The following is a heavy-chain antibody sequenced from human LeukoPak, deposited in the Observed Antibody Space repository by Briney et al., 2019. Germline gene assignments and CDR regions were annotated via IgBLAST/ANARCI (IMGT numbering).Heavy chain of an antibody. D-gene: IGHD3-22*01. CDR3: AKGSYYDSSGYCHFDY. CDR1: GFTFTDAW. V-gene: IGHV3-23*01. CDR2: ISGSGGST. J-gene: IGHJ4*02. Sequence: PGGSLRLSCAASGFTFTDAWMSWVRQAPGKGLEWVSAISGSGGSTYYADSVKGRFTISRDNSKNTLYLQMNSLRAEDTAVYYCAKGSYYDSSGYCHFDYWGQGTLVTVSS.